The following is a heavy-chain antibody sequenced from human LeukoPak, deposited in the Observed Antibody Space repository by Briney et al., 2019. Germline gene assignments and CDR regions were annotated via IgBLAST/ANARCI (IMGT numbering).Heavy chain of an antibody. CDR1: GGSISSSNW. CDR2: IYHSGSA. D-gene: IGHD6-19*01. CDR3: ARRRGEQWLVREDFDY. Sequence: PSETLSLTCAVSGGSISSSNWWSWVRQPPGKGLEWIGEIYHSGSANYNPSLKSRVTISVDKSKNQFSLKLSSVTAADTAVYYCARRRGEQWLVREDFDYWGQGTLVTVSS. J-gene: IGHJ4*02. V-gene: IGHV4-4*02.